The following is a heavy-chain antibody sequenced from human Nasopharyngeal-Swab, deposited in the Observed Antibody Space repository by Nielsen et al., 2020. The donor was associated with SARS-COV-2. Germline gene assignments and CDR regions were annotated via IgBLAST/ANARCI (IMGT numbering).Heavy chain of an antibody. J-gene: IGHJ4*02. CDR1: GFTFDDSA. D-gene: IGHD3-9*01. CDR3: AKDMYDILTGHNFDS. CDR2: ISIQSGSV. Sequence: SLKISCAASGFTFDDSAMHWVRQPPGKGLQWVAGISIQSGSVGYATSVKGRFTISRDNAKNSLYLQMNSLRVEDSAFSYCAKDMYDILTGHNFDSWGQGTLVTVSS. V-gene: IGHV3-9*01.